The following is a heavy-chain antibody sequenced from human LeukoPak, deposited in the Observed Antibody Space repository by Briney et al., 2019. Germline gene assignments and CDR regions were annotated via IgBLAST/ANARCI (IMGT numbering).Heavy chain of an antibody. D-gene: IGHD5-18*01. Sequence: GGSLRLSCVASGFTFSSYWMSWARQAPGKGLEWVAVIWYDGSNKYYADSVKGRFTISRDNSKDTLYLQMNSLRAEDTAVYYCAKDRNTAMEYWYFDLWGRGTLVTVSS. CDR2: IWYDGSNK. J-gene: IGHJ2*01. V-gene: IGHV3-33*06. CDR3: AKDRNTAMEYWYFDL. CDR1: GFTFSSYW.